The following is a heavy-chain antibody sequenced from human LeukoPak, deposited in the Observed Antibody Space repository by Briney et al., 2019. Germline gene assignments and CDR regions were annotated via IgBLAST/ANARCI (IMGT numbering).Heavy chain of an antibody. CDR1: GFTFSSYG. J-gene: IGHJ4*02. CDR3: AKDEIGAVAGLIDY. CDR2: ISFDGSNK. Sequence: PGGSLRLSCAASGFTFSSYGMYWVRQAPGKGLEWVAVISFDGSNKYYADSVRGRFTVSRDNSKDTLYLQMNSLRAEDTAVYYCAKDEIGAVAGLIDYWGQGILVTVSS. D-gene: IGHD6-19*01. V-gene: IGHV3-30*18.